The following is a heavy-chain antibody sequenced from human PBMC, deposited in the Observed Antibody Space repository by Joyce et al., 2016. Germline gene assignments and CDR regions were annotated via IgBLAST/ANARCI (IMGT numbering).Heavy chain of an antibody. V-gene: IGHV1-69*02. CDR1: GGSFNKYT. J-gene: IGHJ6*02. D-gene: IGHD4-11*01. CDR3: AGTFNYPHHDGMDV. Sequence: QVHLVQSGAEVKKSGSSVRVSCKASGGSFNKYTVSWVRQAPGQGLEWMGSTIPMLNMTNYAQEFPGRVTITADTSTTTAYMQLTGLRFDDTAVYFCAGTFNYPHHDGMDVWGQGTTVTVSS. CDR2: TIPMLNMT.